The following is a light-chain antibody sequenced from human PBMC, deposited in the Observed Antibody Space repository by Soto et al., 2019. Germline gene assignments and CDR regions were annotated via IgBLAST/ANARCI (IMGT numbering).Light chain of an antibody. J-gene: IGKJ1*01. CDR2: DAS. CDR3: QQRSDWTWT. V-gene: IGKV3-11*01. CDR1: QRVXSS. Sequence: NVLTQSAGTLSLSPGERATLACRARQRVXSSLAWYKPKPGQAPRVLXDDASNRATGSPARFSGSGSATDFTLPISSLEPEYFAVYYFQQRSDWTWTFGQGTKVDIK.